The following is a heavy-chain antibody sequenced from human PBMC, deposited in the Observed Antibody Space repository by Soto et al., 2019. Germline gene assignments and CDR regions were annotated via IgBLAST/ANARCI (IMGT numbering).Heavy chain of an antibody. J-gene: IGHJ4*02. V-gene: IGHV1-2*02. CDR2: INPNSGGT. Sequence: GAAVKVSCKACGCTFTGYYMHWVRQAPGQGLEWMGWINPNSGGTNYAQKFQGRVTMTRDTSISTAYMELSRLRSDDTAVYYCARDTATNYDILTGPGDYWGQGTLVTVSS. D-gene: IGHD3-9*01. CDR3: ARDTATNYDILTGPGDY. CDR1: GCTFTGYY.